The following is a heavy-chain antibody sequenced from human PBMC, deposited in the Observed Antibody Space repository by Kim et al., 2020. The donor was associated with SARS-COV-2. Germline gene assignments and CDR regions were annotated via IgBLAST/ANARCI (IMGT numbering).Heavy chain of an antibody. CDR1: GFTFNSYA. J-gene: IGHJ5*02. CDR2: ISGGGHST. D-gene: IGHD6-19*01. V-gene: IGHV3-23*01. CDR3: AKDRRQWLGGPDFDH. Sequence: GGSLRLSCVASGFTFNSYAMSWVRQAPGKGLEWVSAISGGGHSTNDLDSVKGRFSISRDNSKNTLYLEMNSLKADDTAVYYCAKDRRQWLGGPDFDHWGQGALVSVSS.